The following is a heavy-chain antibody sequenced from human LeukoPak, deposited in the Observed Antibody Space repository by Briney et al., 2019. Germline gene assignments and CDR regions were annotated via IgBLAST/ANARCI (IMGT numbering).Heavy chain of an antibody. CDR3: AGHHPRNTVDF. D-gene: IGHD2/OR15-2a*01. CDR2: IHTSGST. CDR1: GGSISSYY. Sequence: PSETLSLTCTVSGGSISSYYWSWIRQPAEKGLDWIGRIHTSGSTNYNPSLKSRVTMSVDTSKNQFSLKLSSVTAADTAVYYCAGHHPRNTVDFWGQGTLVTVSS. J-gene: IGHJ4*02. V-gene: IGHV4-4*07.